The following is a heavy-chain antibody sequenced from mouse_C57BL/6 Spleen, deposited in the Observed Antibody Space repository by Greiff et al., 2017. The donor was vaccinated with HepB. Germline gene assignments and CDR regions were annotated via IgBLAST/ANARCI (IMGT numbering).Heavy chain of an antibody. CDR3: AREDYDCDGRPFDY. J-gene: IGHJ2*01. CDR1: GFTFSSYA. D-gene: IGHD2-4*01. V-gene: IGHV5-4*01. Sequence: DVMLVESGGGLVKPGGSLKLSCAASGFTFSSYAMSWVRQTPEKRLEWVATISDGGSYTYYPDNVKGRFTISRDNAKNNPYLQMSHLKSEDTAMYYCAREDYDCDGRPFDYWGQGTTLTVSS. CDR2: ISDGGSYT.